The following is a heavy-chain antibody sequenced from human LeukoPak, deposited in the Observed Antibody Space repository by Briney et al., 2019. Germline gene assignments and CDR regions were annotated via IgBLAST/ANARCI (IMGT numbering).Heavy chain of an antibody. J-gene: IGHJ5*02. V-gene: IGHV1-18*01. CDR1: GYTFTSYG. CDR3: ARDSLGVGANNWFDP. Sequence: ASVKVSCKASGYTFTSYGISWVRQAPEQGLEWMGWISAYNGNTNYAQKLQGRVTMTTDTSTSTAYMELRSLRSDDTAVYYCARDSLGVGANNWFDPWGQGTLVTVSS. CDR2: ISAYNGNT. D-gene: IGHD1-26*01.